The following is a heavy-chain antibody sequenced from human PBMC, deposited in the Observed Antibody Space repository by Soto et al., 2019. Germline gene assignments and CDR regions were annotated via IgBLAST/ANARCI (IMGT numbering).Heavy chain of an antibody. CDR2: TYHRGTT. CDR3: AREGSHSAYNFAIGIQLWSFDR. D-gene: IGHD1-1*01. J-gene: IGHJ5*02. V-gene: IGHV4-59*13. CDR1: GASISSYY. Sequence: SETLSLTCTVSGASISSYYWSWIRQPPGKGLEWMGFTYHRGTTNYNPSLKRRVTIVVDTSKNQFSLRLRSVTAADTAVYYCAREGSHSAYNFAIGIQLWSFDRWGQGLPVTVSS.